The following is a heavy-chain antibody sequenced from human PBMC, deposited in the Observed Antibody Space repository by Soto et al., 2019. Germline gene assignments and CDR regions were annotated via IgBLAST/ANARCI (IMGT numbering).Heavy chain of an antibody. Sequence: PSETLSLTCAVYGGSFSGYYWSWIRQPPGRGLEWIGEINHSGSTNYNPSLKSRVTISVDTSKNQFSLKLSSVTAADTAVYYCARGRYYYYSSGYYERRPDYFDYWGHGTLVTVSS. CDR2: INHSGST. CDR1: GGSFSGYY. D-gene: IGHD3-22*01. V-gene: IGHV4-34*01. CDR3: ARGRYYYYSSGYYERRPDYFDY. J-gene: IGHJ4*01.